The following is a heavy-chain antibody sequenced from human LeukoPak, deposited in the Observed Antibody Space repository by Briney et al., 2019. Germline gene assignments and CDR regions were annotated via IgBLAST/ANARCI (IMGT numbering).Heavy chain of an antibody. CDR3: ARDQGGATTLGAFDI. Sequence: SETLSLTCTVSGGSVSSGSYYWSWIRQPPGKGLEWIGYIYYSGSTNYNPSLKSRVTISVDTSKNQFSLKLSSVTAADTAVYYCARDQGGATTLGAFDIWGQGTMVTVSS. J-gene: IGHJ3*02. V-gene: IGHV4-61*01. CDR2: IYYSGST. CDR1: GGSVSSGSYY. D-gene: IGHD1-26*01.